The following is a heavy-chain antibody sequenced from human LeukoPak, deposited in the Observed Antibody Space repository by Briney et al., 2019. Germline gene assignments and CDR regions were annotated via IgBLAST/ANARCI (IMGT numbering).Heavy chain of an antibody. CDR2: INPNSGGT. D-gene: IGHD6-6*01. CDR3: AREYSSSSIDAFDI. CDR1: GYTLTGYY. V-gene: IGHV1-2*02. Sequence: GASVKVSCKASGYTLTGYYMHRVRQAPGQGLEWMGWINPNSGGTNYAQKFQGRVAMTRDTSISTAYMELSRLRSDDSAVYYCAREYSSSSIDAFDIWGQGTMVSVSS. J-gene: IGHJ3*02.